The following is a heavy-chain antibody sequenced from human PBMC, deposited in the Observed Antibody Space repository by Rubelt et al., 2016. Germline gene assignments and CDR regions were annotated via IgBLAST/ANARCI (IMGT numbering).Heavy chain of an antibody. D-gene: IGHD5-18*01. CDR2: IYYSGSS. CDR3: AGVREDTEGFWYFDL. V-gene: IGHV4-34*11. CDR1: GGSFSGYY. Sequence: QVRLQQWGAGLLKPSETLSLTCAVYGGSFSGYYWSWIRQPPGEGLQWIGYIYYSGSSNYNPSLKSRGTISVDTSKNQFSLKLSSGTAADTAVYYCAGVREDTEGFWYFDLWGRGTLVTVSS. J-gene: IGHJ2*01.